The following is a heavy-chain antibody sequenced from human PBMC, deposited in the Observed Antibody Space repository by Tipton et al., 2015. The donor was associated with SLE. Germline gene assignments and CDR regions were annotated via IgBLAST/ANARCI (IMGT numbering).Heavy chain of an antibody. CDR1: GYEFNTYW. V-gene: IGHV3-7*03. J-gene: IGHJ4*02. CDR2: LKEDDTEI. Sequence: VQSGAEVKKPGESLKISCKGSGYEFNTYWIGWVRQAPGKGLEWVAKLKEDDTEISYVDSVKGRFTISRDNAKNSLYLQMNSLRSDDTAFYYCARGGFYPGSGNQYYFDFWGRGTLVTVSS. D-gene: IGHD3-10*01. CDR3: ARGGFYPGSGNQYYFDF.